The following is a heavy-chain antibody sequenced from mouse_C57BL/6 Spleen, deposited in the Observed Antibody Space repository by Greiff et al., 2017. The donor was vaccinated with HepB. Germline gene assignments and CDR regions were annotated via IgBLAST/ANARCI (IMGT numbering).Heavy chain of an antibody. V-gene: IGHV1-20*01. Sequence: DVKLVESGPELVKPGDSVKISCKASGYSFTGYFMNWVMQSHGKSLEWIGRINPYNGDTFYNQKFKGKATLTVDKSSSTAHMELRSLTSEDSAVYYCARWNYFDYWGQGTTLTVSS. CDR3: ARWNYFDY. J-gene: IGHJ2*01. CDR2: INPYNGDT. CDR1: GYSFTGYF.